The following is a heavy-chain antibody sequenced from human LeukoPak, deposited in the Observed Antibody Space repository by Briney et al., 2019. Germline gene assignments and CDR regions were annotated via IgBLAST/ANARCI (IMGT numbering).Heavy chain of an antibody. V-gene: IGHV4-61*01. CDR2: NTYFGSA. Sequence: SETLSLTCTVSGGSVSSNSNYWSWIRQPPGKGLEWIGYNTYFGSASYNPSLKSRVTISVDTSKNQFSLKLSSVTAADTAVYYCARDTPGGYDFLWFDPWGQGTLVTVSS. CDR3: ARDTPGGYDFLWFDP. CDR1: GGSVSSNSNY. D-gene: IGHD5-12*01. J-gene: IGHJ5*02.